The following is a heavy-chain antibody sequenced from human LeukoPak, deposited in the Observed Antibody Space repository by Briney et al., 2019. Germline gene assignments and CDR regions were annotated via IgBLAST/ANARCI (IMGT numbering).Heavy chain of an antibody. CDR1: GGSISNYY. D-gene: IGHD1-26*01. CDR2: IYYSGST. J-gene: IGHJ4*02. V-gene: IGHV4-59*01. Sequence: PSETLSLTCSVSGGSISNYYWSWIRQPPGKGLEWIGYIYYSGSTNYNPSLKSRVTISVDTSKNQFSLKLSSVTAADTAVYFCARERTCGREFDYWGQGTPVTVSS. CDR3: ARERTCGREFDY.